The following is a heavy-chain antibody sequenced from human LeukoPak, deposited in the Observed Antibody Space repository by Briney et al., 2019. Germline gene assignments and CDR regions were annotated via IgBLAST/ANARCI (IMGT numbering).Heavy chain of an antibody. CDR2: INPNSGGT. D-gene: IGHD2-15*01. J-gene: IGHJ6*01. Sequence: ASVKVSCKASGYTFTGYYIHWVRQAPGQGLEWMGWINPNSGGTDYAQKFQGRVTMTRDTSISTTYMDLSRLRSDDTAVYYCARREGSGRDGLDGWGQGTTVTVSS. CDR3: ARREGSGRDGLDG. V-gene: IGHV1-2*02. CDR1: GYTFTGYY.